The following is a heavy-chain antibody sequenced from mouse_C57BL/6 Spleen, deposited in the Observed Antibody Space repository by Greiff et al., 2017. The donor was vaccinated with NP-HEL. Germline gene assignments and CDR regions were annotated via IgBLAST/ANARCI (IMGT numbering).Heavy chain of an antibody. CDR1: YFAFMASA. D-gene: IGHD1-1*01. CDR3: ARSHYGSSLSHAMDY. Sequence: LQQSGAELVRPGSSVKLSCKDSYFAFMASAMHWVKQRPGHGLEWIGSFTMYSDATEYSENFKGTATLTANTSSSTAYMERSSLTSEDSAVYYCARSHYGSSLSHAMDYWGQGTPVTVSS. J-gene: IGHJ4*01. V-gene: IGHV1-49*01. CDR2: FTMYSDAT.